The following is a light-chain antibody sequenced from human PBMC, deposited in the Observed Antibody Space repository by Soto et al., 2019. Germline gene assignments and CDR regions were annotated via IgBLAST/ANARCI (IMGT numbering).Light chain of an antibody. CDR2: DAS. CDR1: QSISSY. J-gene: IGKJ1*01. Sequence: DIVLTQSPCTLSLTPGERATLYCRASQSISSYLAWYQQKPGQAPRLLIYDASSRATGIPARFSGSGSGTDFTPTISSLEPEDFAVYYCQQLTDWPPQWTFGQGTKVDI. V-gene: IGKV3-11*01. CDR3: QQLTDWPPQWT.